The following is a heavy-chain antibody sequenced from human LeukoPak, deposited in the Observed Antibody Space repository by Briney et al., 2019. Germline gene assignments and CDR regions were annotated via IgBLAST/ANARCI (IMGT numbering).Heavy chain of an antibody. CDR3: ARDSGSGSYPSDY. CDR1: GYAFTSYP. J-gene: IGHJ4*02. D-gene: IGHD3-10*01. CDR2: ISAYNGNT. V-gene: IGHV1-18*04. Sequence: ASVEVSCKASGYAFTSYPLTWVRQAPGQGLQWMGWISAYNGNTNYAQKFQGRVTMTTDTSTSTAYMELRSLRSDDTAVYYCARDSGSGSYPSDYWGQGTLVTVSS.